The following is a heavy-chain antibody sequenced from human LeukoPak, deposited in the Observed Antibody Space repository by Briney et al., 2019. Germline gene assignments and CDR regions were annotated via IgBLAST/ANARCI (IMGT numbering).Heavy chain of an antibody. CDR3: ARDGRGIPFDY. Sequence: SETLSLTCTVSGGSISSSSYYWGWIRQPPGKGLEWIGSIYYSGSTYYNPSLKSRVTISVDTSKNQFSLKLSSVTAADTAVYYCARDGRGIPFDYWGQGTLVTVSS. V-gene: IGHV4-39*07. D-gene: IGHD3-10*01. CDR2: IYYSGST. CDR1: GGSISSSSYY. J-gene: IGHJ4*02.